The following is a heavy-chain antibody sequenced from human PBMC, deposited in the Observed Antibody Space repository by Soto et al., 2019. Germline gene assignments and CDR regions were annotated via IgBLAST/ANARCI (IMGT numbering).Heavy chain of an antibody. CDR2: IYYSGST. CDR3: ARDLVVFRAYGMDV. CDR1: GGSISSGDHY. Sequence: PSETLSLTCTVSGGSISSGDHYWSWIRQPPGKGLEWIGYIYYSGSTYYNPSLKSRVTISVDTSKNQFSLKLSSVTAADTAVYYCARDLVVFRAYGMDVWGQGTTVTVSS. D-gene: IGHD2-8*02. J-gene: IGHJ6*02. V-gene: IGHV4-30-4*01.